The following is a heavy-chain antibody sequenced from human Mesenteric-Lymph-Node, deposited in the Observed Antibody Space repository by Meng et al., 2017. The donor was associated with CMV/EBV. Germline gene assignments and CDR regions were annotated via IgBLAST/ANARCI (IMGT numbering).Heavy chain of an antibody. J-gene: IGHJ6*02. V-gene: IGHV3-30*02. Sequence: GESLKISCAASGFTFSSYDMHWVCQAPGKGLEWVAFIRYDGSGKYYADSVKGRFTISRDNSKNTLFLQMSSLKSEESAVYYCAKDRRSEYSYYFPYYYGMDVWGQGTTVTVSS. D-gene: IGHD3-10*01. CDR2: IRYDGSGK. CDR3: AKDRRSEYSYYFPYYYGMDV. CDR1: GFTFSSYD.